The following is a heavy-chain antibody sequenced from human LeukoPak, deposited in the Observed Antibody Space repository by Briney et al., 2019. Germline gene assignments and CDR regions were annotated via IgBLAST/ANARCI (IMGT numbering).Heavy chain of an antibody. Sequence: GGSLRLSCAASGFTFSDYWMTWVRQAPGKGLEWVANINQDGSEKNYVDSVKGRFTISRDNSKNTLYLQMNSLRAEDTAVYYCARESKGFDYWGQGTLVTVSS. D-gene: IGHD4-11*01. CDR3: ARESKGFDY. CDR2: INQDGSEK. V-gene: IGHV3-7*01. CDR1: GFTFSDYW. J-gene: IGHJ4*02.